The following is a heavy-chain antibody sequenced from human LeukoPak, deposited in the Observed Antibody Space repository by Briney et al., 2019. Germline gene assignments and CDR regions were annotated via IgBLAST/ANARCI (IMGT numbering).Heavy chain of an antibody. CDR1: GGSISSYY. J-gene: IGHJ4*02. V-gene: IGHV4-4*07. Sequence: SETLSLTCTVSGGSISSYYWSWIRQPAGKGLEWIGRIYTSGSTNYNPSLKSRVTMSVDTSKNQFSLKLGSVTAADTAVYYCARAFRDPLSGSYYFDYWGQGTLVTVSS. D-gene: IGHD1-26*01. CDR2: IYTSGST. CDR3: ARAFRDPLSGSYYFDY.